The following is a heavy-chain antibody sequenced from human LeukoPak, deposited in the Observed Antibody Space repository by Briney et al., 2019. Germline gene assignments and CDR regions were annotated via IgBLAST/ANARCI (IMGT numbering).Heavy chain of an antibody. CDR2: ISAYNGNT. CDR3: ARDKIVVVPAAMRWFDP. V-gene: IGHV1-18*01. J-gene: IGHJ5*02. Sequence: ASVKVSCKASGYTFTSYGISWVRQAPGQGLEWMGWISAYNGNTNYAQKLQGRVTMTTDTSTSTAYMEPRSLRSDDTAVYYCARDKIVVVPAAMRWFDPWGQGTLVTVSS. D-gene: IGHD2-2*01. CDR1: GYTFTSYG.